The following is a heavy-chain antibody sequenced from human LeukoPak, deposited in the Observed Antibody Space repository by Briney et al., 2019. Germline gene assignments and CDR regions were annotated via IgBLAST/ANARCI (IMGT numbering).Heavy chain of an antibody. CDR2: IWYDGSDK. V-gene: IGHV3-33*01. Sequence: PGGSLRLSCAASGFTFSLYGMHWVRQTPGKGLEWVALIWYDGSDKYYADSVKGRFTISRDSSMNTLCLQMNSLRAEDTAVYYCARDTYNMDVWGQGTTVTVSS. CDR1: GFTFSLYG. D-gene: IGHD5-24*01. J-gene: IGHJ6*02. CDR3: ARDTYNMDV.